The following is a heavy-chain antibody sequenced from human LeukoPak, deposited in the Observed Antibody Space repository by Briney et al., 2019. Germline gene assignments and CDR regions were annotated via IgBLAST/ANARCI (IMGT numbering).Heavy chain of an antibody. CDR2: INPSGGST. D-gene: IGHD3-22*01. V-gene: IGHV1-46*01. CDR1: GYTFTSYY. Sequence: ASVKVSCKASGYTFTSYYMHWVRQAPGQGLEWMGIINPSGGSTSYAQKFQGRVTMTRDTSTSTVYMELSSLRSEGMAVYYCARSYYYDSSAYSPDYWGQGTLVTVSS. J-gene: IGHJ4*02. CDR3: ARSYYYDSSAYSPDY.